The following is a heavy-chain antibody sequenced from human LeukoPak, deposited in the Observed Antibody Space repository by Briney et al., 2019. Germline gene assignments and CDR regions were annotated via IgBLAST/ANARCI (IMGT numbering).Heavy chain of an antibody. D-gene: IGHD7-27*01. J-gene: IGHJ4*02. Sequence: GGSLRLSCAASGFTFSSYWMSWVRQALGKGLEWVANIKQDGSEKQYVDSVKGRFAISRDNAENSLYLQMNSLKAEDTAVYYCGRFTRSGDSVYWGQGTLVTVSS. CDR3: GRFTRSGDSVY. V-gene: IGHV3-7*04. CDR2: IKQDGSEK. CDR1: GFTFSSYW.